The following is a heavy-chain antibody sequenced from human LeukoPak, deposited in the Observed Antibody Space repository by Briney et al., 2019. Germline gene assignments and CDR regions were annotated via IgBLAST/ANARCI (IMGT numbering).Heavy chain of an antibody. D-gene: IGHD2-15*01. CDR1: GCTFSSYA. Sequence: PGGSLRLSCAASGCTFSSYAMSWVRQAPGKGLEWVSAISGSGGSTYYADSVKGRFTISRDNAKNTLYLQMNSLTVEDTAVYFCTRSLVVGGTRPNDYWGQGTLVTVAS. V-gene: IGHV3-23*01. J-gene: IGHJ4*02. CDR2: ISGSGGST. CDR3: TRSLVVGGTRPNDY.